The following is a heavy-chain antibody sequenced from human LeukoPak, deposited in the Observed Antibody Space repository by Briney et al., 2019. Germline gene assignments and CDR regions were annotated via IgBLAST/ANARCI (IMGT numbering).Heavy chain of an antibody. V-gene: IGHV4-59*01. D-gene: IGHD2-8*01. CDR3: ARESPYCTNGVCYDEAGAFDI. CDR2: IYYSGST. CDR1: GGSISTYY. Sequence: SETLSLTCTLSGGSISTYYWSWIRQPPGKGLEWIGYIYYSGSTNYNPSLKSRVTISVDTSKNQFSLKLSSVTAADTAVYYCARESPYCTNGVCYDEAGAFDIWGQGTMVTVSS. J-gene: IGHJ3*02.